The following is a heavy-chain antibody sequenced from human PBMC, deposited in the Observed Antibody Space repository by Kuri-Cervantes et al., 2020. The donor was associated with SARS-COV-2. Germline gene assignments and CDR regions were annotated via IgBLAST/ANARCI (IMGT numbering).Heavy chain of an antibody. CDR3: ARDGADFWSGYAFDY. Sequence: GESLKISCAASGFTFSSYAMSWVRQAPGKGLEWVSYISSSGSYIYYADSVKGRFTISRDNAKNSLYLQMNSLRAEDTAVYYCARDGADFWSGYAFDYWGQGTLVTVSS. J-gene: IGHJ4*02. CDR2: ISSSGSYI. CDR1: GFTFSSYA. V-gene: IGHV3-21*05. D-gene: IGHD3-3*01.